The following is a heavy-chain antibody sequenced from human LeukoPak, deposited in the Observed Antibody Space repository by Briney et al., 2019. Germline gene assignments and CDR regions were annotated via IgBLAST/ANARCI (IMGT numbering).Heavy chain of an antibody. Sequence: SGGSLRLSCAASGFTFTSSAMSWVRQAPGKGLGWVSAITGSGGGTFYADSVKGRFTISRDNAKNSLYLQMNSLRAEDTAVYYCARDPPPWDAFDIWGQGTMVTVSS. V-gene: IGHV3-23*01. J-gene: IGHJ3*02. CDR3: ARDPPPWDAFDI. CDR2: ITGSGGGT. CDR1: GFTFTSSA.